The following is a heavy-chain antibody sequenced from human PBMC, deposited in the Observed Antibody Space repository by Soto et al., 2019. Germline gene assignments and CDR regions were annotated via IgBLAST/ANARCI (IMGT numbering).Heavy chain of an antibody. Sequence: SETLSLTCAVYGGSFSGYYWSWIRQPPGKGLEWIGEINHSGSTNYNPSLKSRVTISVDTSKNQFSLKLSSVTAADTAVYYCASIPYCSSPRCYNNWFDPWGQGTLVTVSS. CDR3: ASIPYCSSPRCYNNWFDP. CDR2: INHSGST. J-gene: IGHJ5*02. V-gene: IGHV4-34*01. CDR1: GGSFSGYY. D-gene: IGHD2-2*01.